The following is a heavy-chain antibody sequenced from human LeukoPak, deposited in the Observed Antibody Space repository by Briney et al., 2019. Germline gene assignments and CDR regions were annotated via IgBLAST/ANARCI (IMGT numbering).Heavy chain of an antibody. CDR2: IYSDGIT. Sequence: GGSLRLSCAASGFTVSDHYMSWVRQAPGKGLEWVSIIYSDGITHYADSVKGRFTIPRDNSKNTVYLQMNSLRPEDTAIYYCARDPGFSYGLDYWGQGTLVTVSS. V-gene: IGHV3-66*02. CDR3: ARDPGFSYGLDY. D-gene: IGHD5-18*01. J-gene: IGHJ4*02. CDR1: GFTVSDHY.